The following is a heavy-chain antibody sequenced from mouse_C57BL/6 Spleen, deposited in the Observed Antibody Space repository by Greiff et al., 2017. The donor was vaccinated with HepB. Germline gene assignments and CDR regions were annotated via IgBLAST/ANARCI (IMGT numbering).Heavy chain of an antibody. V-gene: IGHV1-82*01. CDR1: GYAFSSSW. CDR2: IYPGDGDT. J-gene: IGHJ2*01. D-gene: IGHD2-2*01. CDR3: EREGYDGNFDY. Sequence: QVQLQQSGPELVKPGASVKISCKASGYAFSSSWMNWVKQRPGKGLEWIGRIYPGDGDTNYNGKFKGKATLTADKSSSTAYMQLSSLTSEDSAVYFCEREGYDGNFDYWGQGTTLTVSS.